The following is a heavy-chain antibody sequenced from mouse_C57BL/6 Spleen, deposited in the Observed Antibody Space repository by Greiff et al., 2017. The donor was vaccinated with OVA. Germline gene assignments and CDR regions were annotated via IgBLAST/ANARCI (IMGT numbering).Heavy chain of an antibody. CDR1: GFTFTDYY. J-gene: IGHJ1*03. CDR3: ARYASITTVDWYFDV. CDR2: IRNKANGYTT. D-gene: IGHD1-1*01. V-gene: IGHV7-3*01. Sequence: EVHLVESGGGLVQPGGSLSLSCAASGFTFTDYYMSWVRQPPGKALEWLGFIRNKANGYTTEYSASVKGRFTISRDNSQSILYLQMNALRAEDSATYYCARYASITTVDWYFDVWGTGTTVTVSS.